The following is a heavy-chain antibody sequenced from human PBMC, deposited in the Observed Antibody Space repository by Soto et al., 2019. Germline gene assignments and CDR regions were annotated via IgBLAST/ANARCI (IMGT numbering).Heavy chain of an antibody. CDR3: AKVMGQIVVVAYHYGLDV. V-gene: IGHV3-23*01. CDR2: INESGDYT. J-gene: IGHJ6*02. CDR1: GFIFRSYA. Sequence: GGSLRLSCAASGFIFRSYAMSWVRQAPGKGLEWVSSINESGDYTHYADSVKGRFTVSRDNSKNTLYLQMDSLRPDDTAVYYCAKVMGQIVVVAYHYGLDVWGQGTTVTVSS. D-gene: IGHD2-15*01.